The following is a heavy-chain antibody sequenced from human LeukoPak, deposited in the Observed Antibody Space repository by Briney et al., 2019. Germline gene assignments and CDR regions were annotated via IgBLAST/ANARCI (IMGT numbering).Heavy chain of an antibody. J-gene: IGHJ6*02. CDR3: ARDPAPYYDFWSRYYLVGYYYGMDV. Sequence: GASVKVSCKASGYTFTSYGISWVRQAPGQGLEWMGWISAYNGNTNYAQKLQGRVTMTTDTSTSTAYMELRSLRSDDTAVYYCARDPAPYYDFWSRYYLVGYYYGMDVWGQGTTVTVSS. CDR2: ISAYNGNT. CDR1: GYTFTSYG. V-gene: IGHV1-18*01. D-gene: IGHD3-3*01.